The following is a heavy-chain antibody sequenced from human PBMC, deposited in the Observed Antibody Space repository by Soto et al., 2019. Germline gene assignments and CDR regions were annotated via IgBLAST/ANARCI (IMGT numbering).Heavy chain of an antibody. CDR3: ARQKQWLSPFDD. V-gene: IGHV4-30-2*05. Sequence: SETLSLSCAVSGGSISSVGYCWSWIRQPPGKGLEWIGYIYHSGSSYYNPSLKSRVTISVDTSKSQFSLKLSSVTAADTAVYFCARQKQWLSPFDDWGQGTLVTVSS. CDR2: IYHSGSS. J-gene: IGHJ4*02. D-gene: IGHD6-19*01. CDR1: GGSISSVGYC.